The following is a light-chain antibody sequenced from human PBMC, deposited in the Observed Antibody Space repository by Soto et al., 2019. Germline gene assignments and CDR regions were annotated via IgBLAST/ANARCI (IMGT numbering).Light chain of an antibody. CDR1: SSDVGSDNL. V-gene: IGLV2-23*01. Sequence: QSVLTQPASVSGSPGQSITISCTGTSSDVGSDNLVSWYQQHPGKAPKLMIYEGSKRPSGVSIRFSGSKSGSTASLTIAGLQAEDEADYYCCSYAGRSTPWVFGGGTKLTVL. CDR2: EGS. CDR3: CSYAGRSTPWV. J-gene: IGLJ3*02.